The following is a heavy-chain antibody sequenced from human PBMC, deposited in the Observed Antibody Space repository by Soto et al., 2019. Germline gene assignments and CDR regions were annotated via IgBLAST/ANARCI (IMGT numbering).Heavy chain of an antibody. Sequence: QVQLQQWGAGPLRPLETLSLTCGVSGGSFSGYYWAWIRQSPGKGLEWIGEINDRGSINYNPSLKSRVSISVDMSKNHYSLNLRSVTAADTAVYYCARESHDILTGPPWVWYFDLWGRGTLVTVSS. D-gene: IGHD3-9*01. CDR1: GGSFSGYY. J-gene: IGHJ2*01. CDR3: ARESHDILTGPPWVWYFDL. V-gene: IGHV4-34*01. CDR2: INDRGSI.